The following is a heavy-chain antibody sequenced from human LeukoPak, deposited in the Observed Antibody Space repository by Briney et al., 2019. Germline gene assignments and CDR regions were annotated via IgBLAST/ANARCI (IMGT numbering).Heavy chain of an antibody. CDR3: AFRHDYGGNFLGGYYFDY. Sequence: PGGSLRLSCAASGFTFSSYSMNWVRQAPGKGLEWVSYISSSSSTIYYADSAKGRFTISRDNAKNSLYLQMNSLRDEDTAVYYCAFRHDYGGNFLGGYYFDYWGQGTLVTVSS. D-gene: IGHD4-23*01. CDR2: ISSSSSTI. V-gene: IGHV3-48*02. J-gene: IGHJ4*02. CDR1: GFTFSSYS.